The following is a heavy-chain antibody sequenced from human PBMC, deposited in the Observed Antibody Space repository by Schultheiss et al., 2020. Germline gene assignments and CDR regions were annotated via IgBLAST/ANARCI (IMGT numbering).Heavy chain of an antibody. Sequence: GGSLRLSCAASGFTFSSYAMCWVRLAPGKGLEWVSAISGSGGSTYYADSVKSRFTISSDNSKNTLYLQMNSLRAEDTAVYYCAKDLGDIVVVVAANTAWGDCWGQGALVTVSS. CDR3: AKDLGDIVVVVAANTAWGDC. V-gene: IGHV3-23*01. CDR2: ISGSGGST. CDR1: GFTFSSYA. J-gene: IGHJ4*02. D-gene: IGHD2-15*01.